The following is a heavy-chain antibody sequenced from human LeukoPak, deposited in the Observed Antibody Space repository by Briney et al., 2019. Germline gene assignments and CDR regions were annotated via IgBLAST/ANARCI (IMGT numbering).Heavy chain of an antibody. CDR1: GFTFSRYA. CDR3: AKDNGDWFGAFDI. J-gene: IGHJ3*02. CDR2: ISGSGGST. D-gene: IGHD3-10*01. Sequence: GGSLRLSCAASGFTFSRYAMSWVRQAPGKGLEWVSGISGSGGSTYYADFVKGRFTISRDNSKNTLYLQMNSLRAEDTAVYYCAKDNGDWFGAFDIWGQGTMVTVSS. V-gene: IGHV3-23*01.